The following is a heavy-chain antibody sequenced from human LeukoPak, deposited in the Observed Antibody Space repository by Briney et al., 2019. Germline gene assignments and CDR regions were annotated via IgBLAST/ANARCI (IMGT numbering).Heavy chain of an antibody. J-gene: IGHJ3*01. V-gene: IGHV1-2*02. CDR1: GYTFTGYY. CDR3: AREGRFCSGGSCFGGAFDL. Sequence: ASVKVSCKASGYTFTGYYMHWVRQAPGQGLEWMGWINPNSGGTNYAQKFQGRVTMTRDTSISTAYMELSRLRSDDTAVYYCAREGRFCSGGSCFGGAFDLWGQGTMVTVSS. CDR2: INPNSGGT. D-gene: IGHD2-15*01.